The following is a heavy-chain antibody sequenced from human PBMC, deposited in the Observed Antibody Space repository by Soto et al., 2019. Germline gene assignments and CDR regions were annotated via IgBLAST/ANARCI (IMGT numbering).Heavy chain of an antibody. V-gene: IGHV4-39*01. Sequence: QLQLQESGPGLVKPSETLSLTCTVSGGSISSSTSYWGWIRQPPGKGLDWIGSINYSGSTYYSPSLKSRVTFSADTSKNQFSLQLSSVTAADTAVYYCARPVNYYYYYMDVWGKGTMVTVSS. CDR1: GGSISSSTSY. CDR2: INYSGST. J-gene: IGHJ6*03. CDR3: ARPVNYYYYYMDV.